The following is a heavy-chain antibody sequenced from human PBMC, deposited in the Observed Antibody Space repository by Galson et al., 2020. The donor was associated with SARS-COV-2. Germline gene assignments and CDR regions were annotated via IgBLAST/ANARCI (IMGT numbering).Heavy chain of an antibody. Sequence: ASVTVSCKASGYTFISFYIHWVRPAPGQGLEWMGVINPSGDITSYAQTLRGRVTVTRDMSTQTVNMELSSLTSEDTAVYYYAREWGDINSSVFDYWGQGSLVVVSS. V-gene: IGHV1-46*04. D-gene: IGHD2-21*01. CDR2: INPSGDIT. CDR1: GYTFISFY. J-gene: IGHJ4*02. CDR3: AREWGDINSSVFDY.